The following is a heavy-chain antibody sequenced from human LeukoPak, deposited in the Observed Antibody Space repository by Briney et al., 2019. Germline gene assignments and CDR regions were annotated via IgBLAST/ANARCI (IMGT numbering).Heavy chain of an antibody. CDR1: GFTFSSYA. D-gene: IGHD3-10*01. V-gene: IGHV3-23*01. J-gene: IGHJ4*02. Sequence: PGGSLRLSCAASGFTFSSYAMSWVRQAPGKGLEWVSAIGGSGGNTFYTDSVKGRFTISRDNSKNTLYLQMNSLRAEDTAVYYCAKDLKGYYGSGSYPHWGQGTLVTVSS. CDR3: AKDLKGYYGSGSYPH. CDR2: IGGSGGNT.